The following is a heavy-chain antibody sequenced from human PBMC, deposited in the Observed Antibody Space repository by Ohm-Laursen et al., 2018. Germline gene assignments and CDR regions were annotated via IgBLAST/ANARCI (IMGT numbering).Heavy chain of an antibody. CDR2: ISYGGGTM. J-gene: IGHJ6*02. Sequence: SLRLSCAASGFTLRDHGMHWVRQAPGKGLEWVSLISYGGGTMYYIDSVKGRFAISRDNSRNTVTLQMDNLRVGDTGIYFCASDSSQHLYYNYGMDVWGRGTTVTVS. V-gene: IGHV3-33*05. CDR3: ASDSSQHLYYNYGMDV. D-gene: IGHD2-2*01. CDR1: GFTLRDHG.